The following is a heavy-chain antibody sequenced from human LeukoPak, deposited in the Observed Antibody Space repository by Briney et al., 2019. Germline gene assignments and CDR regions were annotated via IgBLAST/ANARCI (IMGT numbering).Heavy chain of an antibody. D-gene: IGHD2-21*01. CDR3: ASAREYCGGAECYEYFHH. Sequence: GGSLRLSCAASGFTVGTNSMSWVRQSPGKGLEWVSVIYSGGSTYYADSVNGRFTISRDNSRNILFLQMNSLRVEDTALYYRASAREYCGGAECYEYFHHWGQGILVTVSS. J-gene: IGHJ1*01. CDR2: IYSGGST. CDR1: GFTVGTNS. V-gene: IGHV3-53*01.